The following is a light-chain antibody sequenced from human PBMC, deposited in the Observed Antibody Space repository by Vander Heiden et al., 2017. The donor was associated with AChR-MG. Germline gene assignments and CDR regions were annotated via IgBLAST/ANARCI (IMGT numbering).Light chain of an antibody. CDR2: EGN. Sequence: QSALTQAASVSGSPGQSTTISCTGTSRDVVSYNLVSWYQHHPGNAPKLMIYEGNKRPSGVSNRFSGSKSGNAASLTISGLQAEDEADYYCCSDAGSSTWVFGGGTKLTVL. CDR3: CSDAGSSTWV. V-gene: IGLV2-23*01. J-gene: IGLJ3*02. CDR1: SRDVVSYNL.